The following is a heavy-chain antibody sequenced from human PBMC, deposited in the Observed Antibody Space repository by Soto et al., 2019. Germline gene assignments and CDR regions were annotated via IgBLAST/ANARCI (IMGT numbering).Heavy chain of an antibody. CDR3: ARERAVPAAIGAFDI. D-gene: IGHD2-2*01. CDR1: GGSISSYY. CDR2: IYYSGST. V-gene: IGHV4-59*01. J-gene: IGHJ3*02. Sequence: SETLSLTCTVSGGSISSYYWSWIRQPPGKGLEWIGYIYYSGSTNYNPSLKSRVTISVDTSKNQFSLKLSSVTAADTAVYYCARERAVPAAIGAFDIWGQGTMVTVSS.